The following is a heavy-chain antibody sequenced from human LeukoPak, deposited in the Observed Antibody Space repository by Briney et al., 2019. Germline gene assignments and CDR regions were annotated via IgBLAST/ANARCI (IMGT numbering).Heavy chain of an antibody. CDR3: ARGDDFSGDY. CDR1: GFSFSTYW. Sequence: GGSLSLSCTASGFSFSTYWMSWVRQTPGKGLEWVAKIHPEGNEKYHVGSVKGRFTISRDNTKNSLYLQMNSLRVEDTAVYYCARGDDFSGDYWGQGTLVTVSS. CDR2: IHPEGNEK. V-gene: IGHV3-7*04. D-gene: IGHD2-21*02. J-gene: IGHJ4*02.